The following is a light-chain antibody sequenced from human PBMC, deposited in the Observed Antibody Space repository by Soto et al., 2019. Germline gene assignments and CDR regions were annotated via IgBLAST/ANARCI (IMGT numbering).Light chain of an antibody. Sequence: HTVVTQEPSFSVSPGGTITLTCGLTSGSVSTSSYPSWYQQTPGQAPRTLIYSTNTRSSGVPDRFSGSILGNKAALTITGAQADDESDYYCALSLPRGVWEFGGGTKLTVL. CDR3: ALSLPRGVWE. J-gene: IGLJ3*02. CDR2: STN. V-gene: IGLV8-61*01. CDR1: SGSVSTSSY.